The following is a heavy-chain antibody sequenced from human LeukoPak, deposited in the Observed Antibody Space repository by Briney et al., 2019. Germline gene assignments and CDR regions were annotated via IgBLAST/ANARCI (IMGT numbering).Heavy chain of an antibody. V-gene: IGHV1-46*01. Sequence: GASVKVSCKASGYPFTSYYMHWVRQAPGQGLGWMGIINPIGGSTTYAQKFQGRVTMTRDTSTRTVFMELSSLRSEDTAVYYCARVYDFWSGYWDYWGQGTLVTVSS. CDR3: ARVYDFWSGYWDY. CDR1: GYPFTSYY. D-gene: IGHD3-3*01. J-gene: IGHJ4*02. CDR2: INPIGGST.